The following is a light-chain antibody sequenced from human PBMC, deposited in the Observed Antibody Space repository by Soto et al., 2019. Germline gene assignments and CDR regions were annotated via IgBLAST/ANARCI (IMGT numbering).Light chain of an antibody. V-gene: IGLV1-40*01. Sequence: QAVVTQSPSVSGAPGQRVTISCTGSSSNIGAGYAVHWYQQLPGTAPKLLIYGNSNRPSGVPDRFSGSKSGTSASLAITGLQAEDEADYYCQSYDDRLSGSKEFGGGTKLTVL. CDR1: SSNIGAGYA. J-gene: IGLJ2*01. CDR3: QSYDDRLSGSKE. CDR2: GNS.